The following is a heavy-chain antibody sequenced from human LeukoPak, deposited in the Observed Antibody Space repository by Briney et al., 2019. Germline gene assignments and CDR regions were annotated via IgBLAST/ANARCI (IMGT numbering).Heavy chain of an antibody. CDR2: LYHSDSA. Sequence: SETLSLTCAVSGYSISNGYYWVWLRPPPGRGLEWIGSLYHSDSAYYNTSLRSRVSMSVDTSKNQFSLTLSFVTAADTAVYYCARQHDSYYYYYIDVWGSGTTVTVSS. CDR3: ARQHDSYYYYYIDV. CDR1: GYSISNGYY. J-gene: IGHJ6*03. V-gene: IGHV4-38-2*01.